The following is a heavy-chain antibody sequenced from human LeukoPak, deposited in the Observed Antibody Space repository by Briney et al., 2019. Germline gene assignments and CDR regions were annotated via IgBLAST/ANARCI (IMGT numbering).Heavy chain of an antibody. V-gene: IGHV3-23*01. CDR2: ISDDGRGT. CDR3: ATDRERDPSVYYLV. CDR1: GFTFSDYA. J-gene: IGHJ4*02. Sequence: GGSLRLSCAASGFTFSDYAMSWVRQAPGQGLEWVSTISDDGRGTYYADSVKGRFTISRDNSKNTLFLQINSLRAEDSAVYYCATDRERDPSVYYLVGGQGTLITVSS. D-gene: IGHD3-22*01.